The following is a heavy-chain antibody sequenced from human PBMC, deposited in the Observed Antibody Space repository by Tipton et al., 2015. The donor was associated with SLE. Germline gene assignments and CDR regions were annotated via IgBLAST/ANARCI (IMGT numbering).Heavy chain of an antibody. CDR2: IYHFGTT. CDR3: ARIIAGHGDAFDV. J-gene: IGHJ3*01. Sequence: TLSLTCAVSGYSISSGYFWGWIRQTPGQGLEWIGSIYHFGTTYYNPSLKSRVTMSVDPSKNQFSLTLMSVTAADTAVYFCARIIAGHGDAFDVWGQGTMVTVSS. V-gene: IGHV4-38-2*01. CDR1: GYSISSGYF.